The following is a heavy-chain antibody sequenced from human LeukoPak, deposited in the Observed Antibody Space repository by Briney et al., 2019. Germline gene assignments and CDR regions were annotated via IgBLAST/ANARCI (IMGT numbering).Heavy chain of an antibody. J-gene: IGHJ4*02. D-gene: IGHD2-8*01. V-gene: IGHV3-21*04. Sequence: GGSLRLSCAASGFTFSSYSMNWVRQAPGKGLEWVSSISSSSSYIYYADSVKGRFTISRDNAKNSLYLQMNSLRAEDTAVYYCAKMVREFYTISYYFDYWGQGTLVTVSS. CDR1: GFTFSSYS. CDR3: AKMVREFYTISYYFDY. CDR2: ISSSSSYI.